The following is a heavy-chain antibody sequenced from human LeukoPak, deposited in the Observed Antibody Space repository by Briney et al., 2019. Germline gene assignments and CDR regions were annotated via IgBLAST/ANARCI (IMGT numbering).Heavy chain of an antibody. Sequence: GGSLRLSCAASGFTVSNNYMSWVRQAPGKGLEWVSITYSASSTNYADSVKGRFTISRDTSQNTLSLQMNSLRAEDTAVYYCVRKNRDFNAAFDIWGQGTVVTVSS. CDR2: TYSASST. D-gene: IGHD2-21*02. CDR3: VRKNRDFNAAFDI. V-gene: IGHV3-53*01. CDR1: GFTVSNNY. J-gene: IGHJ3*02.